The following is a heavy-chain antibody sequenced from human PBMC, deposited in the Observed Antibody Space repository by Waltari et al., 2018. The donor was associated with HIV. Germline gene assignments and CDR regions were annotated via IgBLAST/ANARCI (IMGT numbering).Heavy chain of an antibody. CDR3: TTNSSWFDN. CDR1: GLTLGDYD. V-gene: IGHV3-49*03. Sequence: EVQLVESGGALVLPGQSLTLSCKASGLTLGDYDVSWIRQAAGKGLEWVGFVRGKAFGGTTEYAASAKGRFTISRDDSKTIAYLHMNNLEADDTALYYCTTNSSWFDNWGQGTRVTVSS. J-gene: IGHJ4*02. D-gene: IGHD3-22*01. CDR2: VRGKAFGGTT.